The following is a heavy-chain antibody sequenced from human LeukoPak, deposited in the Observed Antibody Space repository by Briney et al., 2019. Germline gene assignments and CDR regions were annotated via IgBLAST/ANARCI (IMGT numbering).Heavy chain of an antibody. Sequence: PGRSPRLSCAASGFPFSRYTMHWVRQAPGKGPEGMATGAYDGDNKYYADSVKGRFTISRDNSNNTLFLQLGALSADDTAVYYCARGSYCSGGSCHVGSWFDPWGQGTLVTVS. CDR2: GAYDGDNK. CDR1: GFPFSRYT. V-gene: IGHV3-30*15. D-gene: IGHD2-15*01. CDR3: ARGSYCSGGSCHVGSWFDP. J-gene: IGHJ5*02.